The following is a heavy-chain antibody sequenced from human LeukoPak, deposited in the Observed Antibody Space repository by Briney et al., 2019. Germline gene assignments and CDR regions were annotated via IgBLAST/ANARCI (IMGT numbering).Heavy chain of an antibody. Sequence: GGSMRLSSAAYGFTFSSYAMSWVRQAPGKGLEWVSAISGSGGSTYYADSVKGRFTISRDNSKNTLYLQMNSLRAEDTAVYYCAKWGYSSSSGFDYWGQGTLVTVSS. D-gene: IGHD6-6*01. V-gene: IGHV3-23*01. CDR1: GFTFSSYA. CDR3: AKWGYSSSSGFDY. J-gene: IGHJ4*02. CDR2: ISGSGGST.